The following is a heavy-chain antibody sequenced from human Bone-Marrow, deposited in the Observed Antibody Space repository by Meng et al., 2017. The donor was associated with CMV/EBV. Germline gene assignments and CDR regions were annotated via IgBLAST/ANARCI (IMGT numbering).Heavy chain of an antibody. J-gene: IGHJ3*02. CDR3: ARIAAYYYDSSGYGDAFDI. CDR2: VYYTGST. Sequence: SETLSLTCTVSGGSITTFYWNWIRQPPRKGLEWIGNVYYTGSTNYNPSLKSRVTISLDTSKNQLSLKLNSLTTADTALYFCARIAAYYYDSSGYGDAFDIWGQGTMVTVSS. CDR1: GGSITTFY. V-gene: IGHV4-59*01. D-gene: IGHD3-22*01.